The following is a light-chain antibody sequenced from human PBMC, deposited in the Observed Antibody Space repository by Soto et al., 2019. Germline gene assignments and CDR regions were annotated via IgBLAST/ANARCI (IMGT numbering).Light chain of an antibody. CDR3: QQYGSSPWT. J-gene: IGKJ1*01. V-gene: IGKV3-20*01. Sequence: EIVMTQSPTNLSVSPGERVTLSCRASQSVSSNYLAWYQQKPGQAPRLLIYGASSRATGIPDRFSGSGSGTDFTLTISRLEPEDFAVYYCQQYGSSPWTFGQGTKVDIK. CDR2: GAS. CDR1: QSVSSNY.